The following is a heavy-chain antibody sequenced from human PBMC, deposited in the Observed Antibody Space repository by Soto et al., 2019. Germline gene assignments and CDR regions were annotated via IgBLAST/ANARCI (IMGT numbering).Heavy chain of an antibody. CDR1: GLTVSSSQ. Sequence: EVHLVESGGGVVQPGESLRLSCAASGLTVSSSQMSWVRQAPGKGLEWVSVIFSGGSEYYADSVKGRFTISRDTSKSTLYLQMNSLRVEDTAVYYCARDSAASFDYWGQGTLVTVSS. CDR2: IFSGGSE. J-gene: IGHJ4*02. D-gene: IGHD2-15*01. V-gene: IGHV3-66*01. CDR3: ARDSAASFDY.